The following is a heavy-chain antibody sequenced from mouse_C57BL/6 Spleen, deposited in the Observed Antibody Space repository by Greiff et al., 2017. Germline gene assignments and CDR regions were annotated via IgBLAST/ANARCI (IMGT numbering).Heavy chain of an antibody. J-gene: IGHJ3*01. CDR2: IDPANGNT. D-gene: IGHD1-1*01. Sequence: LVESVAELVRPGASVKLSCTASGFNIKNTYMHWVKQRPEQGLEWIGRIDPANGNTKYAPKFQGKATITADTSSNTAYLQLSSLTSEDTAIYYCARGGYGSSFSWFAYWGQGTLVTVSA. CDR1: GFNIKNTY. CDR3: ARGGYGSSFSWFAY. V-gene: IGHV14-3*01.